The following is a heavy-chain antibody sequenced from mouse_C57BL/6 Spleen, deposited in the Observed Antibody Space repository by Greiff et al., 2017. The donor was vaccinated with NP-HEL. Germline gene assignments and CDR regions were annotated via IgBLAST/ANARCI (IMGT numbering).Heavy chain of an antibody. CDR2: ILPGSGST. D-gene: IGHD1-1*01. CDR3: ARLGRHYYYGTGFAY. V-gene: IGHV1-9*01. J-gene: IGHJ3*01. Sequence: KPGHGLEWIGEILPGSGSTNYNEKFKGKATFTADTSSNTAYMQLSSLTTEDSAIYYCARLGRHYYYGTGFAYWGQGTLVTVSA.